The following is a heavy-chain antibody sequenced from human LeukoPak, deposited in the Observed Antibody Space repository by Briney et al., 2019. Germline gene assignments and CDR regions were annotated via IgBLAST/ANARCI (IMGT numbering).Heavy chain of an antibody. J-gene: IGHJ4*02. V-gene: IGHV3-48*02. CDR1: GSTFSDYS. CDR3: SRRFDC. Sequence: GESLRLSCAASGSTFSDYSMNWVRQAPGKGLEWVSYIDGSGDTIYYADSVKGRFTISRDNAKNSPDLQMNSLRDEDTAVYYCSRRFDCWGQGTLVTVSS. CDR2: IDGSGDTI.